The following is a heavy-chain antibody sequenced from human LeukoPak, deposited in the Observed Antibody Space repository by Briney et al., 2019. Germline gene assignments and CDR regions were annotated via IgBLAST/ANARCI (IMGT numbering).Heavy chain of an antibody. D-gene: IGHD6-13*01. J-gene: IGHJ6*03. CDR1: GGSISSYY. Sequence: SETLSLTCTVCGGSISSYYWSWIRQPPGKGLEWIGYIYYSGSTNYNPSLKSRVTMSVDTSKDQFSLKLSSVTAADTAVYYCAGSSSWRNYYYYMDVWGKGTTVTISS. CDR2: IYYSGST. V-gene: IGHV4-59*12. CDR3: AGSSSWRNYYYYMDV.